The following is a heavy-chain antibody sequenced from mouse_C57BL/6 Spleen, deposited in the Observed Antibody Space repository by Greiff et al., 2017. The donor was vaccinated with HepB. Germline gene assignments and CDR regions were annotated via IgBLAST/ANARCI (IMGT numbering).Heavy chain of an antibody. D-gene: IGHD2-4*01. CDR1: GFTFSDYG. Sequence: EVQRVESGGGLVKPGGSLKLSCAASGFTFSDYGMHWVRQAPEKGLEWVAYISSGSSTIYYADTVKGRFTISRDNAKNTLFLQMTSLRSEDTAMYYCASGDYDPFAYWGQGTLVTVSA. CDR3: ASGDYDPFAY. CDR2: ISSGSSTI. V-gene: IGHV5-17*01. J-gene: IGHJ3*01.